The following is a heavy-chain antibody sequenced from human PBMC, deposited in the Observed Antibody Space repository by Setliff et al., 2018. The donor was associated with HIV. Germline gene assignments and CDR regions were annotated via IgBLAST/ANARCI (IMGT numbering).Heavy chain of an antibody. CDR3: GRLSETAMASFDS. D-gene: IGHD2-21*02. Sequence: KPSETLSLTCAVSGGSISNTNRWNWVRQPPGKGLEWIGEIYHSGSTNYNPSLKSRVTISVDKSKNQFSLKLTSVTAADTAVYYCGRLSETAMASFDSWGQGILVTVSS. J-gene: IGHJ4*02. CDR2: IYHSGST. CDR1: GGSISNTNR. V-gene: IGHV4-4*02.